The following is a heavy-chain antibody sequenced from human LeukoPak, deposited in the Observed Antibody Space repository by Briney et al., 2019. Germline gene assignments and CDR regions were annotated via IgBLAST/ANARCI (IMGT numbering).Heavy chain of an antibody. J-gene: IGHJ4*02. CDR3: AKVTDKPGYYFDY. V-gene: IGHV3-23*01. CDR2: ISGSGGST. D-gene: IGHD2-2*01. Sequence: GGSLRLSCAASGFTFSSYAMSWVRQAPGKGLEWVSAISGSGGSTYYADSVKGRFTISRDNSQNTLYLQMNSLRAEDTAVYYCAKVTDKPGYYFDYWGQGTLVTVSS. CDR1: GFTFSSYA.